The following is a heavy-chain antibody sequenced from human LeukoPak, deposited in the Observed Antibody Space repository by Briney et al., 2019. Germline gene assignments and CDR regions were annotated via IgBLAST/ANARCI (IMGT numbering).Heavy chain of an antibody. CDR1: GGSISSYY. CDR2: IYYSGRT. D-gene: IGHD1-26*01. V-gene: IGHV4-59*01. Sequence: SETLSLTCTVSGGSISSYYWSCIRQPPGQGLEWIGYIYYSGRTNYNPSLKSRVTISVDTSKKQFSLKLSSVTAADTAVYYCARGGLRGWCDPWGQGTLVTVSS. CDR3: ARGGLRGWCDP. J-gene: IGHJ5*02.